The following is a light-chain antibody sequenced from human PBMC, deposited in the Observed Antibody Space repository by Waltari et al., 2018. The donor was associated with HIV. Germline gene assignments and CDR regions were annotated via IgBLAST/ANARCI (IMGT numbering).Light chain of an antibody. V-gene: IGLV2-14*01. CDR3: TSYTSSTHVI. CDR2: EVS. J-gene: IGLJ2*01. CDR1: SSDVGAYNY. Sequence: QSALTQPASVSGSPGQSITISCTGTSSDVGAYNYVSWYQQHPDRAPKLKIYEVSKRPLGVANRFSGSKSGNTASLTISGLQAEDEADYYCTSYTSSTHVIFGGGTKLTVL.